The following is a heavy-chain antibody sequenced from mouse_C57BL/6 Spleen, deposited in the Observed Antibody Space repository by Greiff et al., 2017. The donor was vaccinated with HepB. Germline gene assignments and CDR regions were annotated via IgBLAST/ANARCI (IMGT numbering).Heavy chain of an antibody. CDR3: ARGGITTVVAYYFDY. CDR1: GYSITSGYD. V-gene: IGHV3-1*01. D-gene: IGHD1-1*01. CDR2: ISYSGST. Sequence: EVMLVESGPGMVKPSQSLSLTCTVTGYSITSGYDWHWIRHFPGNKLEWMGYISYSGSTNYNPSLKSRISITHDTSKNHFFLKLNSVTTEDTATYYCARGGITTVVAYYFDYWGQGTTLTVSS. J-gene: IGHJ2*01.